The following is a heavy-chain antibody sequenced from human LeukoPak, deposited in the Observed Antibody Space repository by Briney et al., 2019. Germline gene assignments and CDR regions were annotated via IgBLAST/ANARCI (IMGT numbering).Heavy chain of an antibody. J-gene: IGHJ4*02. Sequence: SETLSLTCTVSGGSISSSSYSWGWIRQPPGKGLEWIGSIYYSGSTYYNPSLKSRVTISVDTSKNQFSLKLSSVTAADTAVYYCARHSRSAGIAAAGHDFDYWGQGTLVTVSS. D-gene: IGHD6-13*01. CDR1: GGSISSSSYS. CDR2: IYYSGST. CDR3: ARHSRSAGIAAAGHDFDY. V-gene: IGHV4-39*01.